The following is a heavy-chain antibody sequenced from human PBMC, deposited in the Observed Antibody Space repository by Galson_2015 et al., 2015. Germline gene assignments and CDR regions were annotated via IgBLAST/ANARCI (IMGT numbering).Heavy chain of an antibody. Sequence: QSGAEVKKSGEFLKISCKGSGSSFAPHWIAWVRQTPGKGLEWMGVIYPGDSDTRYSPSFKGHVTISVVKSISTAYLLWSSLKASVTALYYGSSSYSASGSHCGDYWGQGTLVPVSS. CDR3: SSSYSASGSHCGDY. CDR2: IYPGDSDT. J-gene: IGHJ4*02. CDR1: GSSFAPHW. V-gene: IGHV5-51*01. D-gene: IGHD3-10*01.